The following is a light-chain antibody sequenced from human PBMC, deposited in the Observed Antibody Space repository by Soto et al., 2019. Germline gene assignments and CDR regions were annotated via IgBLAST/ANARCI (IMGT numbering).Light chain of an antibody. J-gene: IGLJ3*02. V-gene: IGLV2-8*01. Sequence: QSVLTQPPSASGSPGQSVTISCTGTSSDVGAYNYVSWYQQYPGKAPKLMIYEVNKRPSGVPDRFSGSKSGKTASLTVSGLQPEDEADYHCTSYARRNIWVFGGGTKLTVL. CDR1: SSDVGAYNY. CDR2: EVN. CDR3: TSYARRNIWV.